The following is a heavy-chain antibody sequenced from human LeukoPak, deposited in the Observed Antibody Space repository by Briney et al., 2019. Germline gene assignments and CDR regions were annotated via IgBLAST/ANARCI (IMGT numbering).Heavy chain of an antibody. CDR1: GYTFISYA. Sequence: ASVKVSCKASGYTFISYAMHWVRQAPGQRLEWMGWSNAGNGNTKYSQEFQGRVTITRDTSASTAYMELSSLRSGDMAVYYCARGRAADYYGMDVWGQGTTVTVSS. V-gene: IGHV1-3*02. D-gene: IGHD6-13*01. J-gene: IGHJ6*02. CDR3: ARGRAADYYGMDV. CDR2: SNAGNGNT.